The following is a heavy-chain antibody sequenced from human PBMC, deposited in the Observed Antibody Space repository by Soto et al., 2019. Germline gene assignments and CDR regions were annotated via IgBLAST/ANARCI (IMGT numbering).Heavy chain of an antibody. J-gene: IGHJ4*02. CDR3: ARLFVRGVIDY. Sequence: GGSLRLSCAASGFTVSSNYMSWVRQAPGKGLEWVSVIYSGGSTYYADSVKGRFTISRDNSKNTLYLQMNSLRAEDTAVYYCARLFVRGVIDYWGQGTLVTVSS. D-gene: IGHD3-10*02. CDR1: GFTVSSNY. V-gene: IGHV3-53*01. CDR2: IYSGGST.